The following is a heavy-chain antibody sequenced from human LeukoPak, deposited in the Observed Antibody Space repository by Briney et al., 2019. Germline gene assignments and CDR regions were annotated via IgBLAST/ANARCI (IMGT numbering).Heavy chain of an antibody. Sequence: GGSLRLSCAASGFTFSSYAMHWVPQAPGKGLEWVGVIWNDGSNKYYADSVKGRFTISRDNSKNTLYLQMNSLRAEDTAVYYCARASGPFDYWGQGTLVTVSS. CDR1: GFTFSSYA. J-gene: IGHJ4*02. V-gene: IGHV3-30*04. CDR2: IWNDGSNK. CDR3: ARASGPFDY. D-gene: IGHD1-26*01.